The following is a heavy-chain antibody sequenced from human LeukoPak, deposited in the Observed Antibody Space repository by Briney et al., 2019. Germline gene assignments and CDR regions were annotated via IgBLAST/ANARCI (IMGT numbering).Heavy chain of an antibody. V-gene: IGHV1-69*05. Sequence: SVKVSCKASGGTFSSYAISWLRQAPEQGLEWMGRIIPIFGTANYAQKFQGRVTITTDESTSTAYMELSSLRSEDTAVYYCARDDQAYDSRGYRAFDIWGQGTMVTVSS. CDR1: GGTFSSYA. J-gene: IGHJ3*02. CDR2: IIPIFGTA. D-gene: IGHD3-22*01. CDR3: ARDDQAYDSRGYRAFDI.